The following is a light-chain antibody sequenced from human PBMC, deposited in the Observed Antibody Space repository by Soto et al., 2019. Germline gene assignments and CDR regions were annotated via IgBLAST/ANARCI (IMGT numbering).Light chain of an antibody. CDR3: SSYAGSNNVV. CDR2: EVT. V-gene: IGLV2-8*01. CDR1: SSDVGGYDY. J-gene: IGLJ3*02. Sequence: QSVLTQPPSASGSPGQSVTISCTGTSSDVGGYDYVSWYQQHPGNAPKLVIYEVTKRPSGVPDRFSGSKSGNTASLTVSGLQADDEADYYCSSYAGSNNVVFGGGTKVTVL.